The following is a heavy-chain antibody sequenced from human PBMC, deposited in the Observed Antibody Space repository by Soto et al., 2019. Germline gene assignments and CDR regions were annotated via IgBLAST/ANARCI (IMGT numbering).Heavy chain of an antibody. J-gene: IGHJ6*02. CDR3: ARGYGSGRYYSGLYYYSGMDV. V-gene: IGHV3-11*06. Sequence: PGGSLRLSCAASGFTFSDYYMSWIRQAPGKGLEWVSYISSSSSYTNYADSVKGRFTISRDNAKNSLYLQMNSLRAEDTAVYYCARGYGSGRYYSGLYYYSGMDVWGQGTTVTVSS. CDR1: GFTFSDYY. D-gene: IGHD3-10*01. CDR2: ISSSSSYT.